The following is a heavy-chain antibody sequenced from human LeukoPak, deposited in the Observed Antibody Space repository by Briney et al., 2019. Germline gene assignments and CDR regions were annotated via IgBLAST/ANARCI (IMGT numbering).Heavy chain of an antibody. CDR1: GGSISSYY. J-gene: IGHJ4*02. D-gene: IGHD2-2*02. Sequence: SETLSFTCTVSGGSISSYYWSWIRQPPGKGLEWIGYIYYSGSTNYNPSLKSRVTISVDTSKNQFSLKLSSVTAADTAVYYCAVAIPYTYYFDYWGQGTLVTVSS. CDR3: AVAIPYTYYFDY. V-gene: IGHV4-59*01. CDR2: IYYSGST.